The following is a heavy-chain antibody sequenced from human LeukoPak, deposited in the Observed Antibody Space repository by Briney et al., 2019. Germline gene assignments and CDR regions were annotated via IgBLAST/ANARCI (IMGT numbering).Heavy chain of an antibody. J-gene: IGHJ5*02. CDR1: GGSISSGSYY. CDR3: ARWASRFDP. V-gene: IGHV4-61*02. CDR2: MYTSGST. Sequence: SETLSLTCTVSGGSISSGSYYWSWIRQPAGKGLEWIGRMYTSGSTNYNPSLKSRVTISVDTSKNQFSLKLNSVTAADTAVYYCARWASRFDPWGQGTLVTVSS.